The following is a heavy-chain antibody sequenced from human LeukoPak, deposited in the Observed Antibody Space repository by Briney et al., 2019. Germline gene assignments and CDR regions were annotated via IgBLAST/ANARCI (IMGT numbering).Heavy chain of an antibody. D-gene: IGHD6-25*01. V-gene: IGHV1-46*01. CDR2: INPSGGST. Sequence: ASVKVSCKASGYAFTSYYMHWVRQAPGQGLEWMGIINPSGGSTSYAQKFQGRVTMTRDTSTSTVYMELSSLRSEDTAVYYCARDESGYYYGMDVWGQGTTVTVSS. J-gene: IGHJ6*02. CDR1: GYAFTSYY. CDR3: ARDESGYYYGMDV.